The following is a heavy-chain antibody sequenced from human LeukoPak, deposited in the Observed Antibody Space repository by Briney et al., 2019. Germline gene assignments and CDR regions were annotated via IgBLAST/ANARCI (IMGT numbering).Heavy chain of an antibody. V-gene: IGHV5-51*01. CDR3: ARLAFCTNAVCFSNYYYSMDV. CDR2: IYPDDSDT. CDR1: GYSFTSYW. J-gene: IGHJ6*03. Sequence: KPGESLKISCKGSGYSFTSYWIGWVRQMPGKGLEWMGIIYPDDSDTKSSPSFQVQVTISADKSISTAYLQWSSLKASDTAMYYCARLAFCTNAVCFSNYYYSMDVWGRGTTVTVSS. D-gene: IGHD2-8*01.